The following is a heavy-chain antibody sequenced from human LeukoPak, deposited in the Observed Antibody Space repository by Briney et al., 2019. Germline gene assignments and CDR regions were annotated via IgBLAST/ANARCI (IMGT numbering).Heavy chain of an antibody. J-gene: IGHJ4*02. CDR2: IKSDGTT. CDR1: GFTFSGAW. D-gene: IGHD4-17*01. CDR3: ATDIPGLGVGELDY. V-gene: IGHV3-15*01. Sequence: GGPLRLSCAASGFTFSGAWMTWVRQGPGKGLEWVGRIKSDGTTDYATPVQGRFIISRDDSTDTVSLQMDSLRSDDTAVYFCATDIPGLGVGELDYWGQGTPVIVSS.